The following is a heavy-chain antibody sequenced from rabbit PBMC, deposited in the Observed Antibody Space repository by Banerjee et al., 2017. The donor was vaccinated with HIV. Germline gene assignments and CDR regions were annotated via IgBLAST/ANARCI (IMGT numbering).Heavy chain of an antibody. J-gene: IGHJ4*01. CDR1: GFSFSSSYY. D-gene: IGHD8-1*01. Sequence: QSLEESGGDLVQPEGSLTLTCTASGFSFSSSYYMCWVRQAPGKGLEWIACIYAGSSVSTCYASWAKGRFTISKTSSTTVTLQMTSLTAADTATYFCASTYAGSTYYSFNLWGPGTLVTVS. CDR2: IYAGSSVST. V-gene: IGHV1S40*01. CDR3: ASTYAGSTYYSFNL.